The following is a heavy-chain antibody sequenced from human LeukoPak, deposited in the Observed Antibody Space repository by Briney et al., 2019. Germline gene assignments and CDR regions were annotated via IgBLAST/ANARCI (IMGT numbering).Heavy chain of an antibody. Sequence: PSETLSLTCAAYGGSFSGNQWSWIRQSPGKGLEWIGEIIHSGSTNYNPSLKSRVTISVDTSKNQVSLKVRSVTAADTAVYYCARIYEEGFWSGKWTFDIWGQGTMVTVSS. CDR3: ARIYEEGFWSGKWTFDI. CDR1: GGSFSGNQ. CDR2: IIHSGST. V-gene: IGHV4-34*12. D-gene: IGHD3-3*01. J-gene: IGHJ3*02.